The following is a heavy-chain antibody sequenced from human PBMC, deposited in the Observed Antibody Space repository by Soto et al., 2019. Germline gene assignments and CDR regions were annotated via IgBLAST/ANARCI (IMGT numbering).Heavy chain of an antibody. CDR2: IYSGGST. V-gene: IGHV3-53*01. J-gene: IGHJ4*02. CDR3: ARGCSSTSCAWGRGY. Sequence: GGSLRLSCAASWFTVSSNYMSWVRQAPGKGLEWVSVIYSGGSTYYADSVKGRFTISRDNSKNTLYLQMNSLRAEDTAVYYCARGCSSTSCAWGRGYWGQGTRVTV. D-gene: IGHD2-2*01. CDR1: WFTVSSNY.